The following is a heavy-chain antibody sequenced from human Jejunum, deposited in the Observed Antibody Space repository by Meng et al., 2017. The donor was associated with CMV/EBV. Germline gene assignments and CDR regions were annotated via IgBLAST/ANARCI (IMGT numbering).Heavy chain of an antibody. CDR3: AKVSTFAYGPGSYFDH. CDR1: STFSNYA. Sequence: STFSNYAMTWVRQAPGKGLEWVSGFGANGDYINYADSVKGRFTISRDNSKNTLYLQMNSLRAEDTALYYCAKVSTFAYGPGSYFDHWGQGTLVTVSS. V-gene: IGHV3-23*01. CDR2: FGANGDYI. D-gene: IGHD3-10*01. J-gene: IGHJ4*02.